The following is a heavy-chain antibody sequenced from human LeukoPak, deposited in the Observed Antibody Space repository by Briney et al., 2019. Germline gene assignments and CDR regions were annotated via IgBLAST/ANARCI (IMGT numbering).Heavy chain of an antibody. CDR3: ASRGLSGSLDY. J-gene: IGHJ4*02. Sequence: NPGGSLRLSCAASGFTFSSYSMNWVRQAPGKGLEWVSSISSSSSYTYYADSVKGRFTISRDNAKNSLYLQMNSLRAEDTAVYYCASRGLSGSLDYWGQGTLVTVSS. CDR2: ISSSSSYT. D-gene: IGHD3-10*01. V-gene: IGHV3-21*01. CDR1: GFTFSSYS.